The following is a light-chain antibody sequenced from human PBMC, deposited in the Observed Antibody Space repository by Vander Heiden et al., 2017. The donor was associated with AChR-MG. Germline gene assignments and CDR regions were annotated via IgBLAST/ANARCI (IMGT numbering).Light chain of an antibody. CDR1: SLNIGAGYD. CDR2: ANN. Sequence: QSVLPLPPSVSRPPGQRVTISSTGCSLNIGAGYDVQWYQQLPGTTPRLLTYANNNRPSGVPDRCSGSKSGTSASLAITGLQAEDEADYYCQSYDNRHNAVVFGGGTKLTVL. J-gene: IGLJ2*01. CDR3: QSYDNRHNAVV. V-gene: IGLV1-40*01.